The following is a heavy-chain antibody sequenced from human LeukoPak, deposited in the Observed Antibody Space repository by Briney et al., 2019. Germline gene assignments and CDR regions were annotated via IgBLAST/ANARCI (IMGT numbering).Heavy chain of an antibody. CDR1: GGTFSSYA. V-gene: IGHV1-69*04. CDR2: IIPILGIA. J-gene: IGHJ4*02. Sequence: GASVKVSCKASGGTFSSYAISWVRQAPGQGLEWMGRIIPILGIANYAQKFQGGVTITADKSTSTAYMELSSLRSEDTAVYYCARQQYCSGGYCYLLDFWGQGTLVTVSS. CDR3: ARQQYCSGGYCYLLDF. D-gene: IGHD2-15*01.